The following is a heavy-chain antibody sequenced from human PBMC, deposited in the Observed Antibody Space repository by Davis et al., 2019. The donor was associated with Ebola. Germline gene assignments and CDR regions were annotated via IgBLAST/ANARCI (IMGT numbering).Heavy chain of an antibody. CDR2: IIPIYGTA. Sequence: SVQVSCKASRGTFSSYAISWVRQAPGQGLEWMGGIIPIYGTANYAQKFQGRVTITADESTSTAYMELSSLRSEDTVVYYCARNTGYSSSWFFFDFDYWGQGTLVTVSS. J-gene: IGHJ4*02. D-gene: IGHD6-13*01. CDR3: ARNTGYSSSWFFFDFDY. V-gene: IGHV1-69*13. CDR1: RGTFSSYA.